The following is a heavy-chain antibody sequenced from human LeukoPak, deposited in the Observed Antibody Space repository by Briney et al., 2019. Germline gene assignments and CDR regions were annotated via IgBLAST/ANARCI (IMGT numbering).Heavy chain of an antibody. CDR2: IYYSGST. CDR1: GGPISRGGYF. Sequence: SLTLSLTHTVSGGPISRGGYFCSSTRQQPTQGLQANGYIYYSGSTYYKPSLKSRVTMSVDTSKIQFSLKLCSVTAADTAVYYCAIDTRRSNYAFGWFDPWGQGTLVIVSS. CDR3: AIDTRRSNYAFGWFDP. V-gene: IGHV4-31*03. J-gene: IGHJ5*02. D-gene: IGHD3-10*01.